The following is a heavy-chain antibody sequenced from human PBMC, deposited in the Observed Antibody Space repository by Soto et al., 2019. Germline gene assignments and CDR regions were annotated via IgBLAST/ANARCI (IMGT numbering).Heavy chain of an antibody. D-gene: IGHD2-15*01. CDR3: ARAGDIVVVVAANDAFDI. J-gene: IGHJ3*02. Sequence: ASVKVSCKASGYTFTSYYMHWVRQAPGQGLEWMGIINPSGGSTSYAQKFQGRVTMTRDTSTSTVYMEPSSLRSEDTAVYYCARAGDIVVVVAANDAFDIWGQGTMVTVSS. CDR1: GYTFTSYY. CDR2: INPSGGST. V-gene: IGHV1-46*03.